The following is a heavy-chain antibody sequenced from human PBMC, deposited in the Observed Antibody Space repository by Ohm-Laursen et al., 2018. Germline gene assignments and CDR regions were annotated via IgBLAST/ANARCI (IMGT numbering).Heavy chain of an antibody. Sequence: GSLRLSCTASGFTVSSNYMSWVRQAPGKGLEWVSVIYSGGSTYYADSVKGRFTISRDNSKNTLYLQMNSLRAEDTAVYYCARFIRRVACFDYWGQGTLVTVSS. CDR3: ARFIRRVACFDY. CDR1: GFTVSSNY. J-gene: IGHJ4*02. V-gene: IGHV3-53*01. CDR2: IYSGGST.